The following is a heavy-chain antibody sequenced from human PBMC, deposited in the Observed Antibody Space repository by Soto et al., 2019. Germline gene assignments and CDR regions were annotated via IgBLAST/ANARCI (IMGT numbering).Heavy chain of an antibody. J-gene: IGHJ6*03. D-gene: IGHD3-10*01. V-gene: IGHV1-2*04. CDR3: ARDGRKYYYGSGSYSTHYYYYMDV. Sequence: ASVNVSCKASGYTFTGYYMHWVRQAPGQGLEWMGWINPNSGGTNYAQKFQGWVTMTRDTSISTAYMELSRLRSDDTAVYYCARDGRKYYYGSGSYSTHYYYYMDVWGKGTTVTVSS. CDR2: INPNSGGT. CDR1: GYTFTGYY.